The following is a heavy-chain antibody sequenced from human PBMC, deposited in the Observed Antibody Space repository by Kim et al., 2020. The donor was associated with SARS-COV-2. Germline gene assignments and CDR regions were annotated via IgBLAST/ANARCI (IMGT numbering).Heavy chain of an antibody. J-gene: IGHJ6*02. CDR3: ADLSIAASNYGMDV. CDR1: GFTFSGYA. D-gene: IGHD6-6*01. CDR2: ISGSGGST. V-gene: IGHV3-23*01. Sequence: GGSLRLSCVASGFTFSGYAISWVRQAPGTGLEWVSTISGSGGSTYYADSVKGRFTISRDNSKNTRYQQMNNLKAEDTAVYYCADLSIAASNYGMDVWGQG.